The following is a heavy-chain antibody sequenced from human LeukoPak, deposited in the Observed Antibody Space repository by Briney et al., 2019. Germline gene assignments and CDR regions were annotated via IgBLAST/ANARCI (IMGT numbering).Heavy chain of an antibody. J-gene: IGHJ3*01. CDR2: IGGNSYYT. CDR1: GFIFSDYY. D-gene: IGHD6-13*01. Sequence: GGSLRLSCAASGFIFSDYYMSWIRQTPEKGLEWVSYIGGNSYYTNYADSAKGRFTISRDNAKNSLYLQMNSLKAEDTAVYYCAREVGGSRAFDVWGQGTMVTVSS. V-gene: IGHV3-11*05. CDR3: AREVGGSRAFDV.